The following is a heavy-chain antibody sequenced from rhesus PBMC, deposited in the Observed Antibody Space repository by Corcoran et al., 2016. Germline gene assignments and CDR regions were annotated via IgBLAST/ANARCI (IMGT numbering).Heavy chain of an antibody. Sequence: EVQLVESGGGLVQPGGSLRLSCAASGFTFSSYWMYWVRQAPGKGLEWVLRISSDGTGTSYADSVKGRFNISRENAKNSLYLQMNSLRAEDTAVYYCAREGTGTYFDYWGQGVLVTVSS. D-gene: IGHD1-7*02. J-gene: IGHJ4*01. CDR1: GFTFSSYW. CDR2: ISSDGTGT. CDR3: AREGTGTYFDY. V-gene: IGHV3-119*01.